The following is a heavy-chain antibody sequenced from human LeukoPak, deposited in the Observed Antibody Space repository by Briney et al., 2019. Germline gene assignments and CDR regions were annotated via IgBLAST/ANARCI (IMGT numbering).Heavy chain of an antibody. Sequence: ASVKVSCKASGYTFTGYYMHWVRQAPGQGLEWMGWINPNSGGTNYAQKFQGRVTMTRDTSISTAYKELSRLRSDDTAVYYCARAAGITIFGVALFWGQGTLVTVSS. CDR2: INPNSGGT. V-gene: IGHV1-2*02. CDR3: ARAAGITIFGVALF. CDR1: GYTFTGYY. D-gene: IGHD3-3*01. J-gene: IGHJ4*02.